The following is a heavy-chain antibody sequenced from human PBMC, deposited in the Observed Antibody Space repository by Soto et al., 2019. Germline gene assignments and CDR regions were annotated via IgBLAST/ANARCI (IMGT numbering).Heavy chain of an antibody. V-gene: IGHV4-39*01. CDR1: GGSISSSPYY. CDR2: VYYSGTT. D-gene: IGHD4-4*01. J-gene: IGHJ5*02. Sequence: QLQLQESGPGLVKPSETLSLTCTVSGGSISSSPYYWAWIRQPPGKGLEWIGSVYYSGTTYRNPSLKSRATISVDTSKNQFSLKMSSVTAADTAVYYCAHIRDNSNYGWFDPWGQGSLVTFSS. CDR3: AHIRDNSNYGWFDP.